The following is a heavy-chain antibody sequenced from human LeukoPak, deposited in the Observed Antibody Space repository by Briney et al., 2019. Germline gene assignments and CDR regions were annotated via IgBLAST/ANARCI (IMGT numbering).Heavy chain of an antibody. CDR2: ISSGGGYI. D-gene: IGHD2-2*01. Sequence: GGSLRLSCAASGFTFSDYAMNWVREAPGKGLEWVSSISSGGGYISYADSVKGRFTVSRDNAKDSLFLQMRSLRDEDTAVYYCARGPALYCTSSSCLDGVDWGQGTLVSVSS. CDR1: GFTFSDYA. V-gene: IGHV3-21*01. CDR3: ARGPALYCTSSSCLDGVD. J-gene: IGHJ4*02.